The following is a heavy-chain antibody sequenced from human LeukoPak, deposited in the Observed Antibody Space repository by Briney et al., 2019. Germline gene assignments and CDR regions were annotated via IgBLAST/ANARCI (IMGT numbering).Heavy chain of an antibody. CDR1: GFTFSDYY. CDR2: ISSSGSTI. V-gene: IGHV3-11*01. CDR3: AKEGGKKWQWLASNYFDY. Sequence: KSGGSLRLSCAASGFTFSDYYMSWIRQAPGKGLEWVSYISSSGSTIYYADSVKGRFTISRDNAKNSLYLQMNSLRAEDTAVYYCAKEGGKKWQWLASNYFDYWGQGTLVTVSS. D-gene: IGHD6-19*01. J-gene: IGHJ4*02.